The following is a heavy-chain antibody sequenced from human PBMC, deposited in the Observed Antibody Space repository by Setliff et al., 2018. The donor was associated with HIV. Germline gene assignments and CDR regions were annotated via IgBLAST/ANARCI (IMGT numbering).Heavy chain of an antibody. J-gene: IGHJ6*02. Sequence: SGPTLVNPTQTLTLTCTFSGFSLSTSGVGVGWIRQPPGKALEWLALIYWNDDKRYSPSLKSRLTITKDTSKNQVVLTMTNIDPVDTATYYCAHSFYHLYYYYGMDVWGQGTTVTVSS. CDR3: AHSFYHLYYYYGMDV. D-gene: IGHD3-16*02. CDR1: GFSLSTSGVG. CDR2: IYWNDDK. V-gene: IGHV2-5*01.